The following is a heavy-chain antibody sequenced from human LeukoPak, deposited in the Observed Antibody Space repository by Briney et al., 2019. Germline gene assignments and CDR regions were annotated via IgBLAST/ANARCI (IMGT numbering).Heavy chain of an antibody. Sequence: GGSLRLSCAASGFTFSSYGVHWVRQAPGKGLEWVAVISYDGSNKYYADSVKGRFTISRDNSKNTLYLQMNSLRAEDTAVYYCARDDDYGSGSYLFDYWGQGTLVTVSS. CDR3: ARDDDYGSGSYLFDY. V-gene: IGHV3-30*19. CDR1: GFTFSSYG. D-gene: IGHD3-10*01. CDR2: ISYDGSNK. J-gene: IGHJ4*02.